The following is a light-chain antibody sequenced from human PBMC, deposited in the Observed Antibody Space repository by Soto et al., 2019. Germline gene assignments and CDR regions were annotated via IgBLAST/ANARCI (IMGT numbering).Light chain of an antibody. CDR1: QSVSSY. J-gene: IGKJ4*01. V-gene: IGKV3-11*01. Sequence: ELVLTQSPATLSLSPGERATLSCRASQSVSSYLAWYQQRPGQAPRLLIYDASNRATGIPARFSGSGSGTDFTLTISSLEPEDFAVYYCQQRSNWSALTFGGGTKVDIK. CDR3: QQRSNWSALT. CDR2: DAS.